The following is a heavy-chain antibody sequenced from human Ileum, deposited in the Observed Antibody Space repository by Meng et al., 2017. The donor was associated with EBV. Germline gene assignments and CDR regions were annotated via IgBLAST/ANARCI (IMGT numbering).Heavy chain of an antibody. D-gene: IGHD6-19*01. V-gene: IGHV1-3*04. CDR3: ASRPGIAVAGFDY. J-gene: IGHJ4*02. CDR2: INTGNGET. CDR1: GYTLTSYA. Sequence: QVVQYGAEMKKPGRTVEVSCKASGYTLTSYAMNWVRQASGQRLEWMGWINTGNGETKYSQKFQGRVTLTRDTSASTAYMELSSLRSEDTAVYYCASRPGIAVAGFDYWGQGTLVTVSS.